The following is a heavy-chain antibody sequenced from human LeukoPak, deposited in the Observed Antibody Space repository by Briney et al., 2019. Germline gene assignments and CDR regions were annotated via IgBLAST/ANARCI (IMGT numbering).Heavy chain of an antibody. J-gene: IGHJ1*01. Sequence: PSETLSLTCTVSGGSIRNYYWIGIRRPPAKGLQWIGYIYNSGHTNYHPSLQSRVTISEDTSQNQPSLKLSSVTAADPAVYYCARAAVTTSRYFQHWGQGNLVTVSS. D-gene: IGHD4-17*01. V-gene: IGHV4-59*01. CDR2: IYNSGHT. CDR1: GGSIRNYY. CDR3: ARAAVTTSRYFQH.